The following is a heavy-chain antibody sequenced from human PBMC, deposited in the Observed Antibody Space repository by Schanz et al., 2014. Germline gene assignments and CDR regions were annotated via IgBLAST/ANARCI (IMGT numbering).Heavy chain of an antibody. CDR1: GFAFSSYG. CDR2: IGVDGTTT. V-gene: IGHV3-48*01. CDR3: ARDFLLEQLGYSHYYYAMDV. D-gene: IGHD2-15*01. Sequence: EVQLLESGGGLVQPGGSLRLSCLASGFAFSSYGMNWLRQAPGKGLEWVSVIGVDGTTTYYADSLKGRFTISRDNAKNSLFLQMNSLRAEDTAVYYCARDFLLEQLGYSHYYYAMDVWGQGTTVTVSS. J-gene: IGHJ6*02.